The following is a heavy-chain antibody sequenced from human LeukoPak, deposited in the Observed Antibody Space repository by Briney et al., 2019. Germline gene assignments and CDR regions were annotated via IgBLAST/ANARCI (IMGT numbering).Heavy chain of an antibody. Sequence: SQTLSLTCTVSGGSIISADHYWSWIRQPPGKGLEWIGCIFYSGSTYYNPSLKSRLTISVDTSKNQFSLKLSSVTAADTAVYYCARGYYDILTNYPKNFDQWGQGTLVTVSS. CDR1: GGSIISADHY. CDR2: IFYSGST. J-gene: IGHJ4*02. CDR3: ARGYYDILTNYPKNFDQ. D-gene: IGHD3-9*01. V-gene: IGHV4-30-4*01.